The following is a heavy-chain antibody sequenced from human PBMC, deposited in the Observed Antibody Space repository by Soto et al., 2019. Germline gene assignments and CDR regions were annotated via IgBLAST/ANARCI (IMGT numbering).Heavy chain of an antibody. J-gene: IGHJ4*02. CDR1: GGGLSRYA. D-gene: IGHD3-22*01. Sequence: FPVKLDRKGSGGGLSRYAGGWVRQAPGQGLEWMGGLVLILVTANYAQKVQGRVTFSADDSTSTTHMEMSGLRSEDTAVYFCASGYYDSSGYAIDNWGQGTQVTVSS. CDR2: LVLILVTA. CDR3: ASGYYDSSGYAIDN. V-gene: IGHV1-69*01.